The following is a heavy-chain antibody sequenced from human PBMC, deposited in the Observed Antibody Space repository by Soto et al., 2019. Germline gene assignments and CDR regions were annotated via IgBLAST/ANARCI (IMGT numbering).Heavy chain of an antibody. D-gene: IGHD4-4*01. CDR3: ARVPYSNYVLVDWFDP. V-gene: IGHV1-2*02. Sequence: ASVKVSCKASVYSFTGYSMHWVRQAPGQGLEWMGWINAKNGATNYAQKLQGRVTMTTDTSISTAYMELRGLRSDDTAVYYCARVPYSNYVLVDWFDPWGQGTLVKVSS. CDR1: VYSFTGYS. CDR2: INAKNGAT. J-gene: IGHJ5*02.